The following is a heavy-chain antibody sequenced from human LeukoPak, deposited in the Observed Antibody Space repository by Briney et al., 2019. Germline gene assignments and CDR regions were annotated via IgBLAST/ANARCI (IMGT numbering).Heavy chain of an antibody. CDR3: ARVGGGYDFWSGPTRPHFDY. Sequence: PSQTLSLTCTVSGGSISSGDYYWSWIRQPPGKGLEWIGYIYYSGSTYYNPSLKSRVTISVDTSKNQFSLKLSSVTAADTAVYYCARVGGGYDFWSGPTRPHFDYWGQGTLVTVSS. V-gene: IGHV4-30-4*08. CDR1: GGSISSGDYY. J-gene: IGHJ4*02. CDR2: IYYSGST. D-gene: IGHD3-3*01.